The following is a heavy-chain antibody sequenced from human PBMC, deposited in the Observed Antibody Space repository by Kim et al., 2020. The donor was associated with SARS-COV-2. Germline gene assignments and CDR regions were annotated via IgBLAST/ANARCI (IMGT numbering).Heavy chain of an antibody. CDR2: IYSGGST. CDR1: GFTVSSNY. D-gene: IGHD6-19*01. CDR3: ARDFSMVWDSSGWN. J-gene: IGHJ4*02. V-gene: IGHV3-66*01. Sequence: GGSLRLSCAASGFTVSSNYMSWVRQAPGKGLEWVSVIYSGGSTYYADSVKGRFTISRDNSKNTLYLQMNSLRAEDTAVYYCARDFSMVWDSSGWNWGQGTLVTVSS.